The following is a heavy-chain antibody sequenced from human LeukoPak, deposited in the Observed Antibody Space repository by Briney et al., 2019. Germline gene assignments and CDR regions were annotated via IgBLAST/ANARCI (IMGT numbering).Heavy chain of an antibody. Sequence: GRSLRLSCVASEFVFSDYWMSWVRQAPGKGLEWVANIKQGGREEKYVGSVKGRFAISRDDAKSTLYLQMDSLSGDDTAVYYCARDNGGWFDSWGWGTLVTASS. V-gene: IGHV3-7*03. J-gene: IGHJ5*01. D-gene: IGHD3-10*01. CDR1: EFVFSDYW. CDR2: IKQGGREE. CDR3: ARDNGGWFDS.